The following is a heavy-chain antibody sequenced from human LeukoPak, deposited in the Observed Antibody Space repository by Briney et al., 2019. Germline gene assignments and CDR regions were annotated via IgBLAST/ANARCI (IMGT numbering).Heavy chain of an antibody. D-gene: IGHD6-13*01. J-gene: IGHJ2*01. Sequence: SQTLSLTCTVSGGSISSGGYYWSWIRQPPGKGLEWIGYIYHSGSTYYNPSLKSRVTISVDRSKNQFSLKLSSVTAADTAVYYCARDRQQLVRSRYFDLWGRGTLVTVSS. V-gene: IGHV4-30-2*01. CDR1: GGSISSGGYY. CDR3: ARDRQQLVRSRYFDL. CDR2: IYHSGST.